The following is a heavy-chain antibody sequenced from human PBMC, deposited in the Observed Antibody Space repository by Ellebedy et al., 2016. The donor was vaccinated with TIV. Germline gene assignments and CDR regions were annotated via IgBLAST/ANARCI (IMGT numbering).Heavy chain of an antibody. CDR2: IHYSGRT. J-gene: IGHJ4*02. CDR3: AVWFGDLSDMYFDY. CDR1: GASISSSDYY. Sequence: MPSETLSLTCTVSGASISSSDYYWVWIRQSPGKGLEWIVSIHYSGRTYYNPSLKSRVTISSNTSRNQFSLKVTSVTAADTAVYYCAVWFGDLSDMYFDYWGQGALVTVSS. D-gene: IGHD3-10*01. V-gene: IGHV4-39*07.